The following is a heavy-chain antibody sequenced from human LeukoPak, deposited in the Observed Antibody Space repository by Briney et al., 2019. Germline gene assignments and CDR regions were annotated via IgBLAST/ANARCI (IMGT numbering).Heavy chain of an antibody. V-gene: IGHV1-8*01. D-gene: IGHD6-13*01. CDR3: ARGGGSSFPGDY. CDR2: IITNSGDR. J-gene: IGHJ4*02. CDR1: GDTFTSYD. Sequence: ASVKVSCNASGDTFTSYDNNWVRQDTGQGLEGMVWIITNSGDRGNAQKFQDRITMTRNASMTTAYMELSSLISEDTAVYYCARGGGSSFPGDYWGQGTLVAVSS.